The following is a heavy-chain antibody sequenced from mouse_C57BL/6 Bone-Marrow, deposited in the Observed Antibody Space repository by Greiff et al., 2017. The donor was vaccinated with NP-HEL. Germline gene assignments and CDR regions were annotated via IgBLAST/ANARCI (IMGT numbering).Heavy chain of an antibody. CDR2: IYPGDGDT. D-gene: IGHD2-5*01. V-gene: IGHV1-82*01. J-gene: IGHJ4*01. CDR1: GYAFSSSW. Sequence: QVQLKQSGPELVKPGASVKISCKASGYAFSSSWMNWVKQRPGKGLEWIGRIYPGDGDTNYNGKFKGKATLTADKSYSPAYMQLSRLTSEDSAVYFCARDYSKAYYYAMDYWGQGTSVTVSS. CDR3: ARDYSKAYYYAMDY.